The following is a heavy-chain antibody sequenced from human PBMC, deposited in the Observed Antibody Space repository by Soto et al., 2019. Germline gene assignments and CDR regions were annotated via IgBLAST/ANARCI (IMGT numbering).Heavy chain of an antibody. CDR3: ARARGARYFDY. CDR2: IYYSGST. CDR1: GGSISSGDYY. Sequence: QVQLQESGPGLVKPSQTLSLTCTVSGGSISSGDYYWSWVRQPPGKGLEWIGYIYYSGSTYYNPSLKRRVTISVETSKNQFSLKLSSVTAADTAVYYCARARGARYFDYWGQGTLVTVSS. V-gene: IGHV4-30-4*01. J-gene: IGHJ4*02. D-gene: IGHD2-15*01.